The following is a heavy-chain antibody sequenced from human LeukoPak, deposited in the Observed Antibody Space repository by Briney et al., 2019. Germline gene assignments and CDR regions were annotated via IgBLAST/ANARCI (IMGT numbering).Heavy chain of an antibody. CDR3: AKDPEKWLQLRLGFSD. J-gene: IGHJ4*02. D-gene: IGHD5-24*01. CDR2: ISGSGRNT. Sequence: GGSLRLSCAASGFTFSNYWMHWVRQAPGKGLEWVSGISGSGRNTYYADSVKGRFTISRDNSQNTLYPQMNSLRAEDTAVYYCAKDPEKWLQLRLGFSDWGQGTLVTVSS. V-gene: IGHV3-23*01. CDR1: GFTFSNYW.